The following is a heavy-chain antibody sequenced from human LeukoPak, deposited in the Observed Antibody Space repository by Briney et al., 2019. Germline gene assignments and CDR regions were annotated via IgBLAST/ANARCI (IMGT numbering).Heavy chain of an antibody. CDR3: TGELAGTTVHY. CDR2: IYTSGST. Sequence: SQTLSLTCTVSGGSISSGSYYWSWIRQPPGKGLEWIGRIYTSGSTNYNPSLKSQVTMSVDTSKNQFSLKLRSVTAADTAMYYCTGELAGTTVHYWGQGALVTVSS. J-gene: IGHJ4*02. D-gene: IGHD1-7*01. CDR1: GGSISSGSYY. V-gene: IGHV4-61*02.